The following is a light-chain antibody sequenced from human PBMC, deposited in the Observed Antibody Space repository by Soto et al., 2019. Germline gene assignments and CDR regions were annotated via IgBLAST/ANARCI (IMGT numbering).Light chain of an antibody. CDR1: QSVGRS. CDR2: GTS. CDR3: QQYFEWPPMT. J-gene: IGKJ1*01. V-gene: IGKV3-15*01. Sequence: IVMTQSPATLSVSPGERATLSCRASQSVGRSLAWYQQKPGQAPRLLIYGTSARATGIPATFSGSGSGTEFTLTISSLQSEDSAIYYCQQYFEWPPMTFGQGTKVEI.